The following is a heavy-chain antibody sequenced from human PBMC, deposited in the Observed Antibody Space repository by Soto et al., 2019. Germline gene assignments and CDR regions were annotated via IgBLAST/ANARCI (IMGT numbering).Heavy chain of an antibody. J-gene: IGHJ3*02. CDR1: GFPLSSYA. Sequence: EVQLLQSGGGLVQPGGSLRLSCAASGFPLSSYAMSWVRQAPGKGLEWVSGVSGGGRDTYYADSVKGRFTISRDNSKNTLYLQMNSLRAEDTAVYYCAKDLILAVAGPDAFDIWGQGTMVTVSS. V-gene: IGHV3-23*01. CDR3: AKDLILAVAGPDAFDI. D-gene: IGHD6-19*01. CDR2: VSGGGRDT.